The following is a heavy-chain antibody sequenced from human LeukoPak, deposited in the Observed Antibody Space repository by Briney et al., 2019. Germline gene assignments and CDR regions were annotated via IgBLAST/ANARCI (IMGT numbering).Heavy chain of an antibody. CDR2: ISGSGGST. CDR3: AKDPPDYGDYWDSDDY. J-gene: IGHJ4*02. CDR1: GFTFSSYA. Sequence: QTGGSLRLSCAASGFTFSSYAMSWVRQAPGKGLEWVSAISGSGGSTYYADSVKGRFTISRDNSKNTLYLQMNSLRAEDTAVYYCAKDPPDYGDYWDSDDYWGQGTLVTVSS. V-gene: IGHV3-23*01. D-gene: IGHD4-17*01.